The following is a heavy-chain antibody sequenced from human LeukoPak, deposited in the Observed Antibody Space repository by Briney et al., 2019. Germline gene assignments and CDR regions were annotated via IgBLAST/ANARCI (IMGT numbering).Heavy chain of an antibody. CDR1: GGSISTSSYY. J-gene: IGHJ4*02. CDR2: IFYSGST. CDR3: ARQSY. V-gene: IGHV4-39*01. Sequence: SETLSLTCTVSGGSISTSSYYWGWVRQPPGKGLEWIGNIFYSGSTYYSPSLKSRVTISLDTSRNQFSLKLSSVTAADTAVYYCARQSYWGQGTLVTVSS.